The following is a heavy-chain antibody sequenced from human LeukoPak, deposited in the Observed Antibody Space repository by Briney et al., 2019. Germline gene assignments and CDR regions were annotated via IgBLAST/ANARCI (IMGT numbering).Heavy chain of an antibody. D-gene: IGHD6-19*01. CDR3: ARAPGSGWYFYY. V-gene: IGHV1-69*04. CDR1: GGTFSSYA. Sequence: GASVKVSCKASGGTFSSYAISWVRQAPGQGLEWMGRIIPILGIANYAQKFQGRVTITADKSTTTAYMELSSLRSEDTAVYYCARAPGSGWYFYYWGQGTLVTVSS. J-gene: IGHJ4*02. CDR2: IIPILGIA.